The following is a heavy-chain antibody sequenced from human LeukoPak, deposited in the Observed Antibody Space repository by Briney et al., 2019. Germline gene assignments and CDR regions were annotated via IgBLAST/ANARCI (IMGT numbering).Heavy chain of an antibody. D-gene: IGHD3-22*01. CDR3: ARDPDPVDYDSSGYYPH. Sequence: ASVKVSCKTSGYTFTNYGIGWVRQAPGQGLEWMGWISVYNGNTNYAQKFQGRVTMTRDTSISTAYMELSRLRSDDTAVYYCARDPDPVDYDSSGYYPHWGQGTLVTVSS. CDR2: ISVYNGNT. V-gene: IGHV1-18*01. J-gene: IGHJ4*02. CDR1: GYTFTNYG.